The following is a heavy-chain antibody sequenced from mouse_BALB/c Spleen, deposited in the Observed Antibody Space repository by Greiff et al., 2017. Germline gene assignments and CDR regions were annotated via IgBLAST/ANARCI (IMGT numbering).Heavy chain of an antibody. CDR2: IYPGNSDT. Sequence: EVQLQQSGTVLARPGASVKMSCKASGYSFTSYWMHWVKQRPGQGLEWIGAIYPGNSDTSYNQKFKGKAKLTAVTSASTAYMELSSLTNEDSAVYYCTRCLYYDYDPGSWFAYWGQGTLVTVSA. V-gene: IGHV1-5*01. D-gene: IGHD2-4*01. CDR1: GYSFTSYW. J-gene: IGHJ3*01. CDR3: TRCLYYDYDPGSWFAY.